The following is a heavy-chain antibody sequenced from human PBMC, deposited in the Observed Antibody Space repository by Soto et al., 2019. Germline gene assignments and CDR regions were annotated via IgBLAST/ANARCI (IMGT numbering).Heavy chain of an antibody. Sequence: QVQLQESGPGLVKPSGTLSLTCAVSGGSISSSNWWTWVRQPPGKGLEWIGEIRHDGVTNYNPSLNIRVTISLDKSKNHFSLNLSSVTAADTALYYCAIDRDSSDTGGLDVWGQGTTVTVSS. D-gene: IGHD3-22*01. J-gene: IGHJ6*02. CDR1: GGSISSSNW. CDR2: IRHDGVT. CDR3: AIDRDSSDTGGLDV. V-gene: IGHV4-4*02.